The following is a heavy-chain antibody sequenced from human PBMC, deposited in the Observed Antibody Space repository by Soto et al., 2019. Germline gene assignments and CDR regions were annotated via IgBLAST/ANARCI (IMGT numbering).Heavy chain of an antibody. CDR3: AKVKDYFTSGSPKPG. CDR2: ISGSGGLT. D-gene: IGHD3-10*01. J-gene: IGHJ4*02. V-gene: IGHV3-23*01. CDR1: GFTFSGYV. Sequence: GGSLRLSCSASGFTFSGYVMSWVRQAPGKGLEWVSSISGSGGLTYYADSVKGRFTISRDNSKNTLYLQMNSLRADDTAIYYCAKVKDYFTSGSPKPGWGQGTLVTVSS.